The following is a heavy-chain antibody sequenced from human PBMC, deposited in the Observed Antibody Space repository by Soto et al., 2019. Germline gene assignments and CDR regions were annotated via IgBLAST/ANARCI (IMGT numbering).Heavy chain of an antibody. V-gene: IGHV4-30-2*01. Sequence: QLQLQESGSGLVKPSQTLSLTCAVSGGSISSGGYSWSWIRQPPGKGLEWIGYIYHSGYTYYNPSLKSGVTISLDRSKNQFSLKLSSVTAAETAVYYCARAHYGDYGYGMDVWGQGTTVTVSS. D-gene: IGHD4-17*01. CDR1: GGSISSGGYS. CDR3: ARAHYGDYGYGMDV. CDR2: IYHSGYT. J-gene: IGHJ6*02.